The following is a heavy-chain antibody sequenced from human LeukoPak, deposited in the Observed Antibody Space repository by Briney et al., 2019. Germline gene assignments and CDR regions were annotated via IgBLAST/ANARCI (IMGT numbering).Heavy chain of an antibody. Sequence: SETLSLTCTVSGVSISSSNYYWGWIRQPPGKGLEWIGSIYYSGSTYYNPSLKSRVTISVDTSKNQFSLKLSSVTAADTAVYYCARHRIQLLRNAFDIWGQGTMVTVSS. CDR3: ARHRIQLLRNAFDI. D-gene: IGHD2-2*01. CDR1: GVSISSSNYY. CDR2: IYYSGST. J-gene: IGHJ3*02. V-gene: IGHV4-39*01.